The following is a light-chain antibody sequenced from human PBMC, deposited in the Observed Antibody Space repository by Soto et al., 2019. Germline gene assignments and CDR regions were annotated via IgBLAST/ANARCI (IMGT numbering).Light chain of an antibody. CDR3: QQYNNWPPT. J-gene: IGKJ5*01. Sequence: EIVMTQSPATLSVSPGERATLSCRASQSVRSNLAWYRQKPGQSPRLLIYGASTRATGIPARFSGSGSGTQFTLTISSLQSEDFAVYYCQQYNNWPPTFGQGTRLEIK. V-gene: IGKV3-15*01. CDR1: QSVRSN. CDR2: GAS.